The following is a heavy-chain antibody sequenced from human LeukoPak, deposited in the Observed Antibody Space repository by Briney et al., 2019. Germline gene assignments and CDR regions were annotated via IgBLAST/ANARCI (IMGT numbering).Heavy chain of an antibody. Sequence: GASVKVSCKVSGYALTELSMRWVRQAPGKGLEWMGGFDPEDGETIYAQKFQGRVTMTEDTSTDTAYMELSSLRSEDTAVYYCATGVTSHYYYGMDVWGKGTTVTVSS. D-gene: IGHD1-1*01. CDR3: ATGVTSHYYYGMDV. J-gene: IGHJ6*04. CDR1: GYALTELS. CDR2: FDPEDGET. V-gene: IGHV1-24*01.